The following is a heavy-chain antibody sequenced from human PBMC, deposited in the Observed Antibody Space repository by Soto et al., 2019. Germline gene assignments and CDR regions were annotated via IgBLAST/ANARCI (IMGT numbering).Heavy chain of an antibody. Sequence: KQSQTLSLTCAISGDSVSSNSAAWNWIRQSPSRGLEWLGRTYYRSKWYNDYAVSVKSRITINPDTSKNQFSLQLNSVTPEDTAVYYCARDQGSVSSGWYGAFDIWGQGTMVTVSS. D-gene: IGHD6-19*01. CDR3: ARDQGSVSSGWYGAFDI. J-gene: IGHJ3*02. V-gene: IGHV6-1*01. CDR2: TYYRSKWYN. CDR1: GDSVSSNSAA.